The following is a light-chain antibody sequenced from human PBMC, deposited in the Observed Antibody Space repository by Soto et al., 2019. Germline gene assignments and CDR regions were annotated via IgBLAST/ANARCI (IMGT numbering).Light chain of an antibody. V-gene: IGKV3-11*01. CDR3: QQRSNWHT. Sequence: EIVLTQSPATLSLSPGERATLSCRASQSVSSYLAWYQQKPGQAPRLLIYDASNRATSIPARFSGSGSGTDFTLTISSLEPEDFAVYYCQQRSNWHTFGPGTKVDIK. CDR2: DAS. CDR1: QSVSSY. J-gene: IGKJ3*01.